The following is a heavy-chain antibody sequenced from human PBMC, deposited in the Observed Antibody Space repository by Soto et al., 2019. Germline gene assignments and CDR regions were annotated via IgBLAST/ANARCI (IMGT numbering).Heavy chain of an antibody. V-gene: IGHV1-18*04. D-gene: IGHD3-16*02. J-gene: IGHJ4*02. CDR2: ISGYIGNT. CDR1: GYTFTSHG. Sequence: QVQLVQSGAEVKKPGASVKVSCKASGYTFTSHGISWVRQAPGQGLEWMGWISGYIGNTNYAQKLQGRVTMTTDTSTSTAYMELRSLRADDTAVYYCAGVFTFGGLIVIGPFDYWGQGTLVTVSS. CDR3: AGVFTFGGLIVIGPFDY.